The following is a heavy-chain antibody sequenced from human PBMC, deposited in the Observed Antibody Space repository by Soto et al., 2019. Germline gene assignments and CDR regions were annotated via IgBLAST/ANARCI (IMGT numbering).Heavy chain of an antibody. CDR3: ARQDRTGAMVLGALFDY. CDR2: IYYSGST. CDR1: GGSISSSSYY. V-gene: IGHV4-39*01. Sequence: QLQLQESGPGLVKPSETLSLTCTVSGGSISSSSYYWGWIRQPPGKGLEWIGSIYYSGSTYYNPSLKSRVTISVDTSKNQFSLKLSSVTAADTAVYYCARQDRTGAMVLGALFDYWGQGTLVTVSS. D-gene: IGHD3-10*01. J-gene: IGHJ4*02.